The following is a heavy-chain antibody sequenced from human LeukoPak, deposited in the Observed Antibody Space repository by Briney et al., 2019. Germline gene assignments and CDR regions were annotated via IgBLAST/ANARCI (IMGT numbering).Heavy chain of an antibody. V-gene: IGHV4-39*07. D-gene: IGHD3-22*01. CDR2: INHSGST. Sequence: PSETLSLTCTVSGGSISSSSYYWGWIRQPPGKGLEWIGEINHSGSTNYNPSLKSRVTISVDTSKNQFSLKLSSVTAADTAVYARSSESYDSSGYYSYYFDYWGQGTLVTVSS. CDR1: GGSISSSSYY. J-gene: IGHJ4*02. CDR3: SSESYDSSGYYSYYFDY.